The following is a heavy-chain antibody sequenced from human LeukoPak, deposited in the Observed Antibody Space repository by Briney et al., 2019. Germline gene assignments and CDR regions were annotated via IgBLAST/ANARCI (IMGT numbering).Heavy chain of an antibody. J-gene: IGHJ4*02. CDR1: GGSFSGYY. V-gene: IGHV4-34*01. Sequence: TSETLSLTCAVYGGSFSGYYWSWIRQPPGKGLEWIGEINHSGSTNYNPSLKSRVTISVDTSKNQFSLKLSSVTAADTAVYYCARHPLGEDDILTGYYYLFDYWGQGTLVTVSS. CDR3: ARHPLGEDDILTGYYYLFDY. D-gene: IGHD3-9*01. CDR2: INHSGST.